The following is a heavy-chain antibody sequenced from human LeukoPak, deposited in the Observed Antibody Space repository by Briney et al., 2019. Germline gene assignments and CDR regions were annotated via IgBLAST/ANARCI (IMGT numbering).Heavy chain of an antibody. CDR2: MYHGGST. J-gene: IGHJ6*03. V-gene: IGHV4-38-2*01. CDR1: GYSISRGYY. CDR3: ASVTPEIGYLYYYMDV. Sequence: PSETLSLTCAVSGYSISRGYYWGWIRQPPGKGLEWIGSMYHGGSTYYNPSLKSRVTISVDTSKNQLCLRLNSVTAADTAVYYCASVTPEIGYLYYYMDVWGKGTTVTVSS. D-gene: IGHD6-25*01.